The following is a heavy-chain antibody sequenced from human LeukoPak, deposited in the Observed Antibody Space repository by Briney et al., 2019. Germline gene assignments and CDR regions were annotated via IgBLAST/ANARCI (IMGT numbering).Heavy chain of an antibody. Sequence: GASVKVSCKASGYTFTSYAMNWVRQAPGQGLEWMGWINTNTGNPTYAQGFTGRFVFSLDTSVSTAHLQISSLKAEDTAVYSCARSPPNWNGLDYYYYMDVWGKGTTVTVSS. J-gene: IGHJ6*03. V-gene: IGHV7-4-1*02. CDR2: INTNTGNP. D-gene: IGHD3-3*01. CDR1: GYTFTSYA. CDR3: ARSPPNWNGLDYYYYMDV.